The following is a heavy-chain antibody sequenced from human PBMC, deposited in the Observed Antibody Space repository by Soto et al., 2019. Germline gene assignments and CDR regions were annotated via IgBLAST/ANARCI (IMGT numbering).Heavy chain of an antibody. J-gene: IGHJ4*01. V-gene: IGHV1-18*01. D-gene: IGHD2-21*01. Sequence: ASVKVSCKASGYTFNTYAITWVRQAPGQGLEWMGWISGYNGNTNYAQTLQGRGTMTTDTSTSTAYLELRSLRSDDTAVYYCARTVEYDSIPYYYADFWGQGTPVTVSS. CDR3: ARTVEYDSIPYYYADF. CDR2: ISGYNGNT. CDR1: GYTFNTYA.